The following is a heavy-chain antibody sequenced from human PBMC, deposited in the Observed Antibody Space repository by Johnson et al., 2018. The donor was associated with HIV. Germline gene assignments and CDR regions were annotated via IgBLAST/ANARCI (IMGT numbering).Heavy chain of an antibody. J-gene: IGHJ3*02. CDR1: GFTFSSYW. Sequence: VQLVESGGGVVQPGGSLRLSCAASGFTFSSYWMRWVRQAPGKGLEWVAHIGHDGSQQYYVDSVKGRFTISRDNSKNTLYLQMNSLKTEDTAMYYCTPLGYTTRPRAFDIWGQGTVVTVSS. D-gene: IGHD6-13*01. V-gene: IGHV3-7*05. CDR3: TPLGYTTRPRAFDI. CDR2: IGHDGSQQ.